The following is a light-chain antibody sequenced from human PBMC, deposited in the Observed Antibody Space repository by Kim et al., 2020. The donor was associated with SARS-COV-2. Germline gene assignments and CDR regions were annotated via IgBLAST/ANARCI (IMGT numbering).Light chain of an antibody. CDR3: QQRSNWPPLT. CDR1: QSVSNY. J-gene: IGKJ4*01. Sequence: SPGERATLSCRASQSVSNYLAWYQQRLGQAPRLLIYDASNRATGIPARFSGSGSGTDFTLTISSLEPEDFAVYYCQQRSNWPPLTFGGGTKVDIK. CDR2: DAS. V-gene: IGKV3-11*01.